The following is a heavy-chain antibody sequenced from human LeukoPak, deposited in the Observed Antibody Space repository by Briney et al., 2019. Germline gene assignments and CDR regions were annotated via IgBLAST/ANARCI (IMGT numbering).Heavy chain of an antibody. Sequence: PSETLSLTCAVYGGSFSGYYWSWIRQPPGKGLEWIGEINHSGSTNYNPSLKSRVTISVDTSKNQFSLKLSSVTAADTAVYYCARSYGCYFDYWGQGTLVAVSS. CDR2: INHSGST. D-gene: IGHD1-26*01. CDR3: ARSYGCYFDY. V-gene: IGHV4-34*01. CDR1: GGSFSGYY. J-gene: IGHJ4*02.